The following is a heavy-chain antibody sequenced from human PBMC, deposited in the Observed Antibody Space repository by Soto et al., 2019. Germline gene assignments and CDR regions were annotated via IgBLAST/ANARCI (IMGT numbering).Heavy chain of an antibody. CDR3: ARTPQPYDFWSGYSTDYYMDV. V-gene: IGHV4-31*03. J-gene: IGHJ6*03. D-gene: IGHD3-3*01. CDR2: IYYSGST. Sequence: SETLSLTCTVSGGSISSGGYYWSWIRQHPGKGLEWIGYIYYSGSTYYNPSLKSRVTISVDTSKNQFSLKLSSVTAADTAVYYCARTPQPYDFWSGYSTDYYMDVWGKGTTVTVS. CDR1: GGSISSGGYY.